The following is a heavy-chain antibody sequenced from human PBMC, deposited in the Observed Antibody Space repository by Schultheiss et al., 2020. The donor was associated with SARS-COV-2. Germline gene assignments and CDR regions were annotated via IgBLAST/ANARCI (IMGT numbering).Heavy chain of an antibody. V-gene: IGHV4-34*01. J-gene: IGHJ5*02. CDR3: ARDGGGGIVEGGWFDP. CDR2: IYHSGST. Sequence: SQTLSLTCAVYGGSFSGYYWGWIRQPPGKGLEWIGSIYHSGSTYYNPSLKSRVTISVDTSKNQFSLKLSSVTAADTAVYYCARDGGGGIVEGGWFDPWGQGTLVTVSS. CDR1: GGSFSGYY. D-gene: IGHD2-15*01.